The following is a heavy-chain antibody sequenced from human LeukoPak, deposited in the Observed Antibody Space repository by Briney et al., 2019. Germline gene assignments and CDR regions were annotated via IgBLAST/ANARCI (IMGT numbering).Heavy chain of an antibody. J-gene: IGHJ6*02. D-gene: IGHD1-1*01. V-gene: IGHV4-31*03. Sequence: SQTLSLTCTVAGGSISSGGYYWSWIRQHPGKGLEWIGYIYYSGSTYYNPSLKSRVTISVDTSKNQFSLKLSSVTAADTAVYYCARLPFLDHSYYYYYGMDVWGQGTTVTVSS. CDR1: GGSISSGGYY. CDR2: IYYSGST. CDR3: ARLPFLDHSYYYYYGMDV.